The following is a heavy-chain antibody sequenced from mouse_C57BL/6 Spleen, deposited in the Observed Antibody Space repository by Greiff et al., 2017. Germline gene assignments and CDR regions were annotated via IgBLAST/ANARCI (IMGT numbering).Heavy chain of an antibody. CDR1: GFTFSDYY. CDR2: INYDGSST. D-gene: IGHD1-1*01. Sequence: VQLKESEGGLVQPGSSMKLSCTASGFTFSDYYMAWVRQVPEKGLEWVANINYDGSSTYYLDSLKSRFIISRDNAKNILYLQMSSLKSEDTATYYCARSYGSSFYWYFDVWGTGTTVTVSS. CDR3: ARSYGSSFYWYFDV. V-gene: IGHV5-16*01. J-gene: IGHJ1*03.